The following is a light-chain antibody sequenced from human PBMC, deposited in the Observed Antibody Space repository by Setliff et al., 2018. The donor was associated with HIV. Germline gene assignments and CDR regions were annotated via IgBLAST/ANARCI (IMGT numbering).Light chain of an antibody. CDR1: SSDVGGYNY. Sequence: QSVLTQPPSASGSPGQSVIISCTGTSSDVGGYNYVSWYQQHPGKAPKLMIYEVSKRPSGVPDRFSGSKSGNTASLTVSGLQAEDEADYYCTSYAGSNNLGVFGTGTKVTV. J-gene: IGLJ1*01. V-gene: IGLV2-8*01. CDR3: TSYAGSNNLGV. CDR2: EVS.